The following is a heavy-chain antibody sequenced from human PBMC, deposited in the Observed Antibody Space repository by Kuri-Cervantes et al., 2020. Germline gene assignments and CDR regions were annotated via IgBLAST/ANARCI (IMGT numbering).Heavy chain of an antibody. J-gene: IGHJ6*02. CDR3: ARDQYIVGATTYYYYGMDV. V-gene: IGHV1-18*01. CDR2: ISAYNGNT. CDR1: GYTFTSYG. D-gene: IGHD1-26*01. Sequence: ASVKVSCKASGYTFTSYGISWVRQAPGQGLEWMGWISAYNGNTNYAQKLQGRVTMTTDTSTSTAYMELSSLRSEDTAVYYCARDQYIVGATTYYYYGMDVWGQGTTVTV.